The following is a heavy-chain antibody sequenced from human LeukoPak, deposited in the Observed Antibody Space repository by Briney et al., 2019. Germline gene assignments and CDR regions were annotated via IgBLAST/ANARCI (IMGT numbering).Heavy chain of an antibody. J-gene: IGHJ4*02. Sequence: GGSLRLSCAASGFTFNSYAMSWVRQAPGKGLEWVSAISGSGGSTYYADSVKGRFTISRDNSKNTLYLQMNSLRAEDTAVYYCAKVCSSTSCSEFDYWGQGTLVTVSS. CDR1: GFTFNSYA. D-gene: IGHD2-2*01. CDR2: ISGSGGST. V-gene: IGHV3-23*01. CDR3: AKVCSSTSCSEFDY.